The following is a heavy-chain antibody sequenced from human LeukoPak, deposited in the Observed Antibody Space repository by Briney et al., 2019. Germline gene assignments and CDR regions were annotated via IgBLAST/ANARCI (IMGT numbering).Heavy chain of an antibody. CDR1: GGTFSSYA. J-gene: IGHJ4*02. D-gene: IGHD6-13*01. CDR3: ARGVAAAPFDY. V-gene: IGHV1-69*05. Sequence: SVKVSCKASGGTFSSYAISWVRQAPGQGLEWMGGIIPIFGAANYAQKVQGRVTITTDESTSTAYMELSSLRSEDTAVYYCARGVAAAPFDYWGQGTLVTVSS. CDR2: IIPIFGAA.